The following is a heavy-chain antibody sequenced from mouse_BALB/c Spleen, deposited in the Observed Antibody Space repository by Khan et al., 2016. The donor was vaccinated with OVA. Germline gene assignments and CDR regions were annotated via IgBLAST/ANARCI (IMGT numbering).Heavy chain of an antibody. D-gene: IGHD1-1*01. CDR1: GYTFTSYD. V-gene: IGHV1-85*01. Sequence: QVQLKQSGAELVKPGASVKLSCTASGYTFTSYDINWVRQRPEQGLEWIGWIFPGDDSTKYNEKFKGKATLTTDKSSSTAYMQLSRLTSEDSAVCFSAIHYYGSSLYWYFDVWGAGTTVTVSS. J-gene: IGHJ1*01. CDR2: IFPGDDST. CDR3: AIHYYGSSLYWYFDV.